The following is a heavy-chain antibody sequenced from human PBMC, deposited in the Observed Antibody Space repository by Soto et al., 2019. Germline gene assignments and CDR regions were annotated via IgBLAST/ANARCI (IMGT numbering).Heavy chain of an antibody. V-gene: IGHV3-23*01. CDR1: GFTFSSYA. CDR2: ISGSGGST. CDR3: AARPNIVGATSFDY. D-gene: IGHD1-26*01. J-gene: IGHJ4*02. Sequence: QSGGSLRLSCAASGFTFSSYAMSWVRQAPGKGLEWVSAISGSGGSTYYADSVKGRFTISRDNSKNTLYLQMNSLRAEDTAVYYCAARPNIVGATSFDYWGQGTLVTVSS.